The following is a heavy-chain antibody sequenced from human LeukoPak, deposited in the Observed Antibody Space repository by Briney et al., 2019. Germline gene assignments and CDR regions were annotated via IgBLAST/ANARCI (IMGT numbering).Heavy chain of an antibody. Sequence: GRSLRLSCAASGFTFSSYGMHWVRQAPGKGLEWVAVISYDGSNKYYADSVKGQFTISRDNSKNTLYLQMNSLRAEDTAVYYCAKDRDGDRALDYWGQGTLVTVSS. V-gene: IGHV3-30*18. J-gene: IGHJ4*02. D-gene: IGHD4-17*01. CDR1: GFTFSSYG. CDR2: ISYDGSNK. CDR3: AKDRDGDRALDY.